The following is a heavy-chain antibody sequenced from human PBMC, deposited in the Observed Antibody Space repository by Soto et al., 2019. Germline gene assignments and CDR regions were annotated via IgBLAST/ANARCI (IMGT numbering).Heavy chain of an antibody. Sequence: QVQLVESGGGVVQPGRSLRLSCAASGFTFSSYAMHWVRQAPGKGLEWVAVISYDGSTKYYADSVKGRFTISRDNSKNTLYLQMNSLRAEDTAVYYCARPGRAAAWHGKLYYFDYWGQGTLVTVSS. CDR2: ISYDGSTK. CDR1: GFTFSSYA. V-gene: IGHV3-30-3*01. J-gene: IGHJ4*02. CDR3: ARPGRAAAWHGKLYYFDY. D-gene: IGHD6-13*01.